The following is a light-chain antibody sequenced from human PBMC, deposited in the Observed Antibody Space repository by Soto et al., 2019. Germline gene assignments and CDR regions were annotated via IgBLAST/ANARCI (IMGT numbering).Light chain of an antibody. V-gene: IGKV1-5*01. J-gene: IGKJ2*01. CDR1: QRIGSS. CDR2: DAS. CDR3: HQSYITPPA. Sequence: DIQMTQSPSTLSASVGDRVTITCRASQRIGSSLAWYQQKPGTAPKLLIYDASGLERGVPSRFSGSGSGTEFTLTIRSLQPDDFATYSCHQSYITPPAFGQGTKVDIK.